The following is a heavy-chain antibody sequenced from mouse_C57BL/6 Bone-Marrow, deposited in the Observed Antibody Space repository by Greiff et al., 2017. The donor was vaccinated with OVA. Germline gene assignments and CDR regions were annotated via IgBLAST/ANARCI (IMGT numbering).Heavy chain of an antibody. J-gene: IGHJ2*01. V-gene: IGHV5-6*01. CDR3: ARHVTYYFDY. CDR1: GFTFSSYG. CDR2: ISSGGSYT. Sequence: EVKLMESGGDLVKPGGSLKLSCAASGFTFSSYGMSWVRQTPDKRLEWVATISSGGSYTYYPDSVKGRFTISRDNAKNTLYLQMSRLKSEDTAMYYCARHVTYYFDYWGQGTTLTVSS. D-gene: IGHD2-13*01.